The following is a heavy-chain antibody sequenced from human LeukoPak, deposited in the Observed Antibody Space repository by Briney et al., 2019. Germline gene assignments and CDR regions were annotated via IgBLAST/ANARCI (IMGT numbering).Heavy chain of an antibody. D-gene: IGHD6-13*01. CDR1: GFTFNNYA. CDR2: ISGSGGST. J-gene: IGHJ4*02. CDR3: ARSSSSWSYFDY. V-gene: IGHV3-23*01. Sequence: GGSLRLSCAASGFTFNNYAMSWVRQAPGKGLEWVSSISGSGGSTYYADSVKGRFTISRDNAKNSLYLQMNSLRAEDTAVYYCARSSSSWSYFDYWGQGTLVTVSS.